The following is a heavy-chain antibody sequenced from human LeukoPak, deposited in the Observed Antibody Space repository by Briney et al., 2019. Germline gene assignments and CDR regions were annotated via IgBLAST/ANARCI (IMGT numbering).Heavy chain of an antibody. CDR1: GFTFSSYS. V-gene: IGHV3-48*04. Sequence: GGSLRLSCAASGFTFSSYSMNWVRQAPGKGLEWVSYISSSSSTIYYADSVKGRFTISRDNAKNSLYLQMNSLRAEDTAVYYCARGRNTAMVYYYFDYWGQGTLVTVSS. D-gene: IGHD5-18*01. J-gene: IGHJ4*02. CDR2: ISSSSSTI. CDR3: ARGRNTAMVYYYFDY.